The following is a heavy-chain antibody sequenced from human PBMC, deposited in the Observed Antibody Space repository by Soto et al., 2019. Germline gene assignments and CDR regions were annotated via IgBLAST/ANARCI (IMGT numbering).Heavy chain of an antibody. J-gene: IGHJ6*02. CDR2: IYYSGST. CDR1: SAPVSSSTYT. Sequence: QLQLQESGPGLVKPSETLSLTCTVSSAPVSSSTYTWGWIRQPPGKGLEWIGSIYYSGSTYYNPSRKSRVTVPVATSKNPFSLKVTSVPASDTAVYYCAAVHGYCICGSGHGRYALDVWGQGTTVTVSS. V-gene: IGHV4-39*01. CDR3: AAVHGYCICGSGHGRYALDV. D-gene: IGHD2-15*01.